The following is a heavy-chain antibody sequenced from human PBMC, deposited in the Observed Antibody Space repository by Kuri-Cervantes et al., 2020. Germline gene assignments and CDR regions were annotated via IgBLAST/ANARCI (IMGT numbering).Heavy chain of an antibody. J-gene: IGHJ6*02. CDR3: AKGSRITTHYYYYYGMDV. CDR2: ISYDANYK. Sequence: GESLKISCAASGFTFSHHGMHWVRQAPGKGLEWVAVISYDANYKSYTDSVKGRFTISRDNSKNTLYLHMNSLGAEDTAVYYCAKGSRITTHYYYYYGMDVWGQGTTVTVSS. D-gene: IGHD3-3*01. CDR1: GFTFSHHG. V-gene: IGHV3-30*18.